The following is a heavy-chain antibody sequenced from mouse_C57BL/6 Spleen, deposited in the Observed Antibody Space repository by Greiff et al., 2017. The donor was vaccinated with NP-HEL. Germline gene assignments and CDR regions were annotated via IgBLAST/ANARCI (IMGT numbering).Heavy chain of an antibody. CDR2: IYPGSGST. V-gene: IGHV1-55*01. D-gene: IGHD1-1*01. Sequence: QVQLKQPGAELVKPGASVKMSCKASGYTFTSYWITWVKQRPGQGLEWIGDIYPGSGSTNYNEKFKSKATLTVDTSSSTAYMQLSSLTSEDSAVYYCARPYYYGSSLLAYWGQGTLVTVSA. CDR3: ARPYYYGSSLLAY. J-gene: IGHJ3*01. CDR1: GYTFTSYW.